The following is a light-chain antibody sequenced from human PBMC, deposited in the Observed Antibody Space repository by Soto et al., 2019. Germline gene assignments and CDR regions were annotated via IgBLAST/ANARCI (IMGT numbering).Light chain of an antibody. Sequence: DVVMTQSPLSLPVTLGQPASISCRSSESLVYSDGNTYLNWFQQRPGRSPRRLFYKVSNRDSGVPDRFSGSGSGTDFTLKISRVEAEDVGLYYCMQGTHWPETFGQGTKVDIK. CDR2: KVS. CDR3: MQGTHWPET. V-gene: IGKV2-30*01. CDR1: ESLVYSDGNTY. J-gene: IGKJ1*01.